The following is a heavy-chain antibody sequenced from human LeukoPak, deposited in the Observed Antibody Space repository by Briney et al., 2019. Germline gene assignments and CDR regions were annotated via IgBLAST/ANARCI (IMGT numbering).Heavy chain of an antibody. Sequence: SQTLSLTCTVSGGSISSYYWSWIRQPPGKGLEWIGYIYYSGSTNYNPSLKSRVTISVDTSKNQFSLKLSSVTAADTAVYYCARISGGSSSSLRDYYGMDVWGQGTTVTVSS. V-gene: IGHV4-59*01. D-gene: IGHD6-13*01. CDR2: IYYSGST. CDR1: GGSISSYY. CDR3: ARISGGSSSSLRDYYGMDV. J-gene: IGHJ6*02.